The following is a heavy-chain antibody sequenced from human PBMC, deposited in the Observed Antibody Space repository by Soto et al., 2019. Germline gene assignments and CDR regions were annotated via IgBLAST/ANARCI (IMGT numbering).Heavy chain of an antibody. J-gene: IGHJ4*02. CDR3: ARAPRTTAAY. CDR1: GYTFTSYA. CDR2: INAGNGNT. Sequence: ASVKVCCKASGYTFTSYAMQWVRQAPGQRLEWMGWINAGNGNTKYSQKFQGRVTITRDNAKSSLFLQMDSLRVDDTAVYYCARAPRTTAAYWGQGTLVTVS. D-gene: IGHD4-4*01. V-gene: IGHV1-3*01.